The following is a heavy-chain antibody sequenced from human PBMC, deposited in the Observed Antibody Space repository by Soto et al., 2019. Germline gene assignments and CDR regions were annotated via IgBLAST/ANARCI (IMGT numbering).Heavy chain of an antibody. J-gene: IGHJ6*02. CDR3: ARVLLAVAGDLYYYYGMDV. Sequence: SVKVSCKASGGTFSSYAISWVRQAPGQGLEWMGGIIPIFGTANYAQKFQGRVTITADESTSTAYVELSSLRSEDTAVYYCARVLLAVAGDLYYYYGMDVWGQGTTVTVSS. CDR2: IIPIFGTA. V-gene: IGHV1-69*13. D-gene: IGHD6-19*01. CDR1: GGTFSSYA.